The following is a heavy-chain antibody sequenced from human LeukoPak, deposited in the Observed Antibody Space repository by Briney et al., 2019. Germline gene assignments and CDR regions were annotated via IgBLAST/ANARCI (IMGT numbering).Heavy chain of an antibody. V-gene: IGHV4-59*12. CDR3: ARRHIVVVTANNWFDP. Sequence: SETLSLTCTVSGGSISSYYWSWIRQPPGKGLEWIGYIYYSGSTNYNPSLKSRVTISVDTSKNQFSLKLSSVTAADTAVYYCARRHIVVVTANNWFDPWGQGTLVTVSS. D-gene: IGHD2-21*02. CDR1: GGSISSYY. J-gene: IGHJ5*02. CDR2: IYYSGST.